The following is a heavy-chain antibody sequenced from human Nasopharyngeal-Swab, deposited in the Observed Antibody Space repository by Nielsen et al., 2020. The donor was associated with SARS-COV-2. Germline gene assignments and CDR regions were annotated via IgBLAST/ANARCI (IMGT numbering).Heavy chain of an antibody. Sequence: GESLKISCKGSGYSFTNYRITWVRQMPGKGLEWMGRIDPSDSYSDYSPSFQGHVTISADKSISTAYLQWSSLKASDTAMYYCARHSTTVTTVYYYGMDVWGQGTTVTVSS. CDR1: GYSFTNYR. D-gene: IGHD4-17*01. CDR2: IDPSDSYS. V-gene: IGHV5-10-1*01. CDR3: ARHSTTVTTVYYYGMDV. J-gene: IGHJ6*02.